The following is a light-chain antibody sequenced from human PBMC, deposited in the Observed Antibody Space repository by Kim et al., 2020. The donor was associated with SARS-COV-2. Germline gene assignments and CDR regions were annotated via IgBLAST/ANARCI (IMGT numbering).Light chain of an antibody. CDR2: QDN. CDR1: KLGDKY. V-gene: IGLV3-1*01. CDR3: QAWDSSTNYV. Sequence: SYELSQPPSVSVSPGQTASIPCSGDKLGDKYVCWYQQRPGQSPVLVIYQDNKRPSGIPERFSGSISGNTATLTISGTQAMDEADYYCQAWDSSTNYVFGSGTKVTVL. J-gene: IGLJ1*01.